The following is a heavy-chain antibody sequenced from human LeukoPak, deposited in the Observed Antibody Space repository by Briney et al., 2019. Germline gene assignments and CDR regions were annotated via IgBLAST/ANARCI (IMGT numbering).Heavy chain of an antibody. CDR2: IYYSGST. Sequence: SETLSLTCTVSGGSICSDYWSWIRQPPGKGLEWIGYIYYSGSTNYNPSLKSRVTISVDTSKKQFSLKLSSVTAADTAVYYSARLFAFPKWHFDLWGPGTLVTVSS. CDR3: ARLFAFPKWHFDL. D-gene: IGHD2-21*01. V-gene: IGHV4-59*01. J-gene: IGHJ2*01. CDR1: GGSICSDY.